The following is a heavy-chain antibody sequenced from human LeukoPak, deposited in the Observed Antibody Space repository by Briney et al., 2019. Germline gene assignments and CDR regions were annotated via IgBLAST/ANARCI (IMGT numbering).Heavy chain of an antibody. D-gene: IGHD3-3*01. CDR1: GFTFSSYG. CDR3: AKVRGGDFWCGYYTAYFDY. V-gene: IGHV3-30*02. CDR2: IRYDGSNK. J-gene: IGHJ4*02. Sequence: GGSLRLSCAASGFTFSSYGMHWVRQAPGKGLEWVAFIRYDGSNKYYADSVKGRFTISRDNSKNTLYLQMNSLRAEDTTVYYCAKVRGGDFWCGYYTAYFDYWGQGTLVTVSS.